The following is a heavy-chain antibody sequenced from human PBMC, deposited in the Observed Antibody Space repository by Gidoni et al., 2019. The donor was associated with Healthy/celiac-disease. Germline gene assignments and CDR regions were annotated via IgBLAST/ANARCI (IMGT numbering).Heavy chain of an antibody. D-gene: IGHD5-12*01. CDR1: GGSISSSNYY. J-gene: IGHJ4*02. CDR3: ARHIIVTTIESPFDY. CDR2: IYYSGST. V-gene: IGHV4-39*01. Sequence: QLQLQESGPGLVKPSETLSLTCTVPGGSISSSNYYWGWIRQPPGKGLEWIGSIYYSGSTYYNPSLKSRVTISVDTSENRFSLRLSSVTAADTAVYYCARHIIVTTIESPFDYWGQGTLVTVSS.